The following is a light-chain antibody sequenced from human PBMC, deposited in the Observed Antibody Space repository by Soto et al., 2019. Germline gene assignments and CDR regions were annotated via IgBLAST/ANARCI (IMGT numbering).Light chain of an antibody. CDR3: QQYVSSGT. Sequence: IVVRQSPSTLSVSTGERATLSCRASQSVSNNYLAWYQQKPGQAPRLLIYGASNRATGIPDRFSGSGSGTDFTLTISRLEPEDFAVYYCQQYVSSGTFGQGTKVDI. CDR2: GAS. CDR1: QSVSNNY. V-gene: IGKV3-20*01. J-gene: IGKJ1*01.